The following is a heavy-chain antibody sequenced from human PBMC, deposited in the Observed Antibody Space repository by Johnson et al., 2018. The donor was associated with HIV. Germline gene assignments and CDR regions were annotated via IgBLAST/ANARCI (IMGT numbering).Heavy chain of an antibody. CDR3: AREGRGSSSGAFDI. CDR2: IYSGGST. Sequence: VPLVESGGGLVPQGGSLRLSCAASGFTVTTKYMSWVRQAPGKGLEWVSVIYSGGSTYYADSVKGRFTISRDNSKNTLYLQMGSLRAEDMAVYYCAREGRGSSSGAFDIWGQGTMVTVSS. J-gene: IGHJ3*02. CDR1: GFTVTTKY. V-gene: IGHV3-66*01. D-gene: IGHD6-6*01.